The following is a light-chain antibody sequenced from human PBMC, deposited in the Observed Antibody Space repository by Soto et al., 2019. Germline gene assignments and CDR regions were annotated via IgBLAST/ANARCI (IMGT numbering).Light chain of an antibody. CDR1: QGIVRW. CDR2: DAS. V-gene: IGKV1-5*01. J-gene: IGKJ1*01. CDR3: QQYNSYGA. Sequence: DIQMTQSPPTLSASVGDRVTITCRASQGIVRWLAWYQQKPGKAPKLLIYDASSLESGVPSRFSGSGSGTEFTLTISSLQPDDFATYYCQQYNSYGAFGQGTKVDIK.